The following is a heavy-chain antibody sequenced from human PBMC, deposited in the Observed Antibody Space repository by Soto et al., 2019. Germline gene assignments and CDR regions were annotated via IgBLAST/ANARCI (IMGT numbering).Heavy chain of an antibody. J-gene: IGHJ4*02. V-gene: IGHV4-39*01. Sequence: SETLSLTCPVSGCSISSSIYYWGWIRQPPGKGLEWIGSIYYSGSTYYNPSLKSRVTISVDTSKNQFSLKLSSVTAADTAVYYCARQAVLRFLEYFDYWGQGTLVTVSS. CDR1: GCSISSSIYY. D-gene: IGHD3-3*01. CDR3: ARQAVLRFLEYFDY. CDR2: IYYSGST.